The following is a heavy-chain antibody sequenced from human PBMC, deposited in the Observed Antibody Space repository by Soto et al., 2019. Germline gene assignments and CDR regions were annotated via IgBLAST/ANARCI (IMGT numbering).Heavy chain of an antibody. CDR3: AKDPTYASYYYYYGMDV. D-gene: IGHD4-4*01. V-gene: IGHV3-23*01. Sequence: PGGSLRLSCAASGLTFSSYAISWVRQAPGKGLEWVSAISGSGGSTYYADSVKGRFTISRDNSKNTLYLQMNSLRAEDTAVYYCAKDPTYASYYYYYGMDVWGQGTTVTVSS. J-gene: IGHJ6*02. CDR2: ISGSGGST. CDR1: GLTFSSYA.